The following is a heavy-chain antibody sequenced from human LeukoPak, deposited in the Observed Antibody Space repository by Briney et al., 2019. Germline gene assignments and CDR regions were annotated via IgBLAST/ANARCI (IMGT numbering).Heavy chain of an antibody. CDR3: ARDPPRDILTGYQGDY. CDR2: ISYDGSNK. Sequence: GGSLRLSCAASGFTFSSYAMHWVRQAPGKGLEWVAVISYDGSNKYYADSVKGRFTISRDNAKNSLYLQMNSLRAEDTAVYYCARDPPRDILTGYQGDYWGQGTLVTVSS. J-gene: IGHJ4*02. V-gene: IGHV3-30-3*01. D-gene: IGHD3-9*01. CDR1: GFTFSSYA.